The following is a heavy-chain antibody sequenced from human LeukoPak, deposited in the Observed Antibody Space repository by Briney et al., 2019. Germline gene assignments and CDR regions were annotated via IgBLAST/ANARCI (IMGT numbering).Heavy chain of an antibody. V-gene: IGHV1-18*01. Sequence: GASVKVSCKASGYTFTSYGISWVRQAPGQRLEWMGWISPYNGNTVYAQNLQGRVTMTTDTSTTTAYMELGSLRSDDTAVYYCARGRSYSAFDIWGQGTMVTVSS. CDR1: GYTFTSYG. D-gene: IGHD1-26*01. J-gene: IGHJ3*02. CDR3: ARGRSYSAFDI. CDR2: ISPYNGNT.